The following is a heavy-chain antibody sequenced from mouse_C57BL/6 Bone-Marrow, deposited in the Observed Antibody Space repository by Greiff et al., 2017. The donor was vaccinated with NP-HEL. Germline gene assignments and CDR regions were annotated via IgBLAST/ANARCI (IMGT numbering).Heavy chain of an antibody. CDR3: ARKENFYYGSSLAY. V-gene: IGHV1-4*01. CDR1: GYTFTSYT. J-gene: IGHJ3*01. D-gene: IGHD1-1*01. CDR2: INPSSGYT. Sequence: VQLQQSGAELARPGASVKMSCKASGYTFTSYTMHWVKQRPGQGLEWIGYINPSSGYTKYNQKFKDKATLTADKSSSTAYMQLSSLTSEDSAVYYCARKENFYYGSSLAYWGQGTLVTVSA.